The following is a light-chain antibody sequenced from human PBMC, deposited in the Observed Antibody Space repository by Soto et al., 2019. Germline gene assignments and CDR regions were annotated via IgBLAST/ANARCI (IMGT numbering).Light chain of an antibody. CDR3: QHYNSYSEA. CDR2: KAS. CDR1: QTISRW. V-gene: IGKV1-5*03. J-gene: IGKJ1*01. Sequence: DIQMTQSASTLSGSVGDRVTITCRASQTISRWLAWYKQTPGKAPKLMSYKASTLKSGVPSRFRGSGSGTEFTLTISSLKPDDFETYYCQHYNSYSEAFGQGTKVDIK.